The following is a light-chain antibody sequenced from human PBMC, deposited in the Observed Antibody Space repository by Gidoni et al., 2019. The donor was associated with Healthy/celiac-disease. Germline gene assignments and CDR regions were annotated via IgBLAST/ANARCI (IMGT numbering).Light chain of an antibody. Sequence: DIQMTQSPSSLSASVGDRVTITCQASQDISNYLNWYQQKPGKAPKLLIYDASNLETGVPSRFSGSGSGTDFTFTISSLHPEDIATYYCQQYDNLTTFGGGTKVEIK. CDR1: QDISNY. V-gene: IGKV1-33*01. J-gene: IGKJ4*01. CDR2: DAS. CDR3: QQYDNLTT.